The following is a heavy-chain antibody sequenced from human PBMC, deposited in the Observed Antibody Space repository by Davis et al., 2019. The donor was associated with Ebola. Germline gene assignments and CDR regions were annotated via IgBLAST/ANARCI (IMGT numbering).Heavy chain of an antibody. CDR1: GFTISSYW. J-gene: IGHJ4*02. CDR2: ISSSSSYI. Sequence: PGGSLTLSCAASGFTISSYWMHWVRQAPGKGLEWVSSISSSSSYIYYSDSVKGRFTISRDNANNSLYLQMNSLRAEDTDVYYCARAYSSSPLGYWGQGTLVTVSS. V-gene: IGHV3-21*01. D-gene: IGHD6-6*01. CDR3: ARAYSSSPLGY.